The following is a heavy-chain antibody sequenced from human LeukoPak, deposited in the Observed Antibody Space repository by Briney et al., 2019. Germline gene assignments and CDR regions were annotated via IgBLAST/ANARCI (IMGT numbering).Heavy chain of an antibody. V-gene: IGHV7-4-1*02. CDR3: AAMGSSGD. CDR2: INTNTGNP. D-gene: IGHD3-10*01. Sequence: VASVKVSCKASGYTFTSYGISWVRQAPGQGLEWMGWINTNTGNPTYAQGFTGRFVFSLDTSVSTAYLQISSLKAEDTAVYYCAAMGSSGDWGQGTLVTVSS. CDR1: GYTFTSYG. J-gene: IGHJ4*02.